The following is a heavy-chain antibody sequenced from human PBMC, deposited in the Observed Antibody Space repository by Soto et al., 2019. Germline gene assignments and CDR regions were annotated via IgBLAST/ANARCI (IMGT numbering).Heavy chain of an antibody. CDR2: ISGSGGST. CDR3: AKGWGYCSGGSCYSAFDY. J-gene: IGHJ4*02. CDR1: GFTFISYA. Sequence: PGWSLRLACASSGFTFISYAMRWVRQAPGKGLEWVSAISGSGGSTYYADSVKGRFTISRDNSKNTLYLQMNSLRAEDTAVYYCAKGWGYCSGGSCYSAFDYWGQGTLVTV. V-gene: IGHV3-23*01. D-gene: IGHD2-15*01.